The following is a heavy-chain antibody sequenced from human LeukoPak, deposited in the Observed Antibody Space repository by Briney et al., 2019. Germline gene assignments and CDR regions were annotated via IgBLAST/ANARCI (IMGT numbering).Heavy chain of an antibody. Sequence: GASVKVSCKASGYTFTSYGISWVRQAPGQGLEWMGWISAYNGNTNYAQKLQGRVTMTTDTSTSTAYTELRSLRSDDTAVYYCARDGDSNSYHYGMDVWGQGTTVTVSS. CDR3: ARDGDSNSYHYGMDV. D-gene: IGHD6-13*01. J-gene: IGHJ6*02. V-gene: IGHV1-18*01. CDR1: GYTFTSYG. CDR2: ISAYNGNT.